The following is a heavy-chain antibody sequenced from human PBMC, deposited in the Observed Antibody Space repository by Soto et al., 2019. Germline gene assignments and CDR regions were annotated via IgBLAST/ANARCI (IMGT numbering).Heavy chain of an antibody. CDR2: VYTSGNS. V-gene: IGHV4-4*07. Sequence: SETLSLTCTVSGDSFSGYYWSWIRQPPGKGLEWMGRVYTSGNSDYNPSLKSRVTVSVDTSKNQISLNLRSVTAADTAVYYCAREAAETAGDGYGCDPWGHGT. CDR3: AREAAETAGDGYGCDP. J-gene: IGHJ5*02. D-gene: IGHD6-13*01. CDR1: GDSFSGYY.